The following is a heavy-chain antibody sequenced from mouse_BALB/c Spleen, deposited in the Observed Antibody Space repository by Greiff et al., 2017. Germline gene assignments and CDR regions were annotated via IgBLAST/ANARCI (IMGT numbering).Heavy chain of an antibody. CDR2: IDPANGNT. J-gene: IGHJ3*01. D-gene: IGHD2-1*01. CDR1: GFNIKDTY. Sequence: VQLQQSGAELVKPGASVKLSCTASGFNIKDTYMHWVKQRPEQGLEWIGRIDPANGNTKYDPKFQGKATITADTSSNTAYLQLSSLTSEDTAVYYCARNCGNCAWFAYWGQGTLVTVSA. V-gene: IGHV14-3*02. CDR3: ARNCGNCAWFAY.